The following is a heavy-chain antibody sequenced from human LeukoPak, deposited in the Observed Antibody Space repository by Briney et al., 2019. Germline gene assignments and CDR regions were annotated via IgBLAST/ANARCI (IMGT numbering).Heavy chain of an antibody. CDR1: GFTFSSYA. J-gene: IGHJ4*02. D-gene: IGHD4-11*01. CDR2: VSGNGATT. V-gene: IGHV3-23*01. CDR3: ARVPQPTYYFDN. Sequence: GGSLRVSCAASGFTFSSYAMSWVRLAPGKGLEWVSTVSGNGATTYYADSVKGRFTISRDNSKNTLDLQMSSLRAEDTAIYFCARVPQPTYYFDNWGRGTLVTVSS.